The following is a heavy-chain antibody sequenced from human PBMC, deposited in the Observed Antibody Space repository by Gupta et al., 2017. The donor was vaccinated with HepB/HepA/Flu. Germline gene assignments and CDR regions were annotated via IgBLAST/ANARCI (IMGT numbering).Heavy chain of an antibody. D-gene: IGHD6-13*01. CDR2: ISWNSGNI. CDR1: GFTLDDYA. V-gene: IGHV3-9*01. CDR3: AKDFRERAAAGIDAFDI. Sequence: EVQLVESGGGLVQPGRSLRLSCAASGFTLDDYAMNWVRQAPGKGLEWVSRISWNSGNIGYADSVKGRFTISRDSAKNSLYLQMNSLRPEDTALYYCAKDFRERAAAGIDAFDIWGQGTMVTVSS. J-gene: IGHJ3*02.